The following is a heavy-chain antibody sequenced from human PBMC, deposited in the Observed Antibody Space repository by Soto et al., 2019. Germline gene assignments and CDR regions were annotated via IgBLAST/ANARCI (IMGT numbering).Heavy chain of an antibody. J-gene: IGHJ6*02. CDR3: AATSSGWYADYYGMDV. CDR2: ISGSGGST. V-gene: IGHV3-23*01. CDR1: GFTFSSYA. D-gene: IGHD6-19*01. Sequence: GGSLRLSCAASGFTFSSYAMSWVRQAPGKGLEWVSAISGSGGSTYYADSVKGRFTISRDNSKNTLYLQMNSLRAEDTAVYYCAATSSGWYADYYGMDVWGQGTTVTVSS.